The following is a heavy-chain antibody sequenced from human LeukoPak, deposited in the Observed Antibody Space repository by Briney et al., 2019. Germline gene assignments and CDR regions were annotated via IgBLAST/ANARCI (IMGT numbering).Heavy chain of an antibody. CDR3: SKYLYSGSCSPDY. D-gene: IGHD1-26*01. V-gene: IGHV3-49*04. CDR1: GFTFGDYA. J-gene: IGHJ4*02. CDR2: IRSKAYGGTT. Sequence: PGGSLRLSCTASGFTFGDYAMSWVRQAPGKGLEWVGFIRSKAYGGTTEYAASVKGRFTISRDDSKSIAYLQMNSLKTEDTAMYYCSKYLYSGSCSPDYWGQGTLVTVSS.